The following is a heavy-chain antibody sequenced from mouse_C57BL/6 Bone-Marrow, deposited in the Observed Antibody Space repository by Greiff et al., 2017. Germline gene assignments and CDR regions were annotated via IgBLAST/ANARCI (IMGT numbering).Heavy chain of an antibody. CDR3: ARGCYSSSPFYYAMDY. V-gene: IGHV1-81*01. CDR1: GYTFTSYG. J-gene: IGHJ4*01. Sequence: VQLVESGAELARPGASVKLSCKASGYTFTSYGISWVKQRTGQGLEWIGEIYPRSGNTYYNEKFKGKATLTADKSSSTAYMELSSLTSEDSAVYFCARGCYSSSPFYYAMDYWGQGTSVTVSS. D-gene: IGHD1-1*01. CDR2: IYPRSGNT.